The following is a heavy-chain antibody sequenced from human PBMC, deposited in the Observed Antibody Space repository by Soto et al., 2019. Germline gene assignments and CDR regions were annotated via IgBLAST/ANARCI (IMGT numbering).Heavy chain of an antibody. CDR3: AKDGQV. CDR2: ISWNSGDI. V-gene: IGHV3-9*01. J-gene: IGHJ4*02. CDR1: GFIFDDYA. Sequence: EVQLVESGGALVQPGRSLRLSCAASGFIFDDYAMHWVRQAPGKGLEWVSGISWNSGDIRYADSVKGRFTISRDNAKNSLSLQMNSLRVEDTALYYCAKDGQVWGPGTLVTVSS.